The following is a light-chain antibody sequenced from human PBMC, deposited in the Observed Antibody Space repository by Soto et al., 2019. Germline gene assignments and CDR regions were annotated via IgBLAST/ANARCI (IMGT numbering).Light chain of an antibody. J-gene: IGKJ1*01. CDR3: QQYNDWPLT. CDR1: QSVSDN. V-gene: IGKV3-15*01. CDR2: GAF. Sequence: EILMTQSPVTLSVSPWERCTLSSRASQSVSDNLAWYQQKPGQAPSLLIYGAFTRATGVPARFSGAGSGTEFTLTISSLRSEDFALYYCQQYNDWPLTFGQGTKVDI.